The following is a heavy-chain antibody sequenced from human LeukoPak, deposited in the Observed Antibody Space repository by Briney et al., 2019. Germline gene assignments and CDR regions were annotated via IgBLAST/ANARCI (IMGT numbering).Heavy chain of an antibody. D-gene: IGHD3-22*01. CDR3: AKDVDYDSSGYPDY. CDR2: ISYDGSNK. CDR1: GFTFSSYG. Sequence: GGSLRLSCAASGFTFSSYGMHWVRQDPGKGLEWVAVISYDGSNKYYADSVKGRFTISRDNSKITLYLQMNSLRAEDTAVYYCAKDVDYDSSGYPDYWGQGTLVTVSS. J-gene: IGHJ4*02. V-gene: IGHV3-30*18.